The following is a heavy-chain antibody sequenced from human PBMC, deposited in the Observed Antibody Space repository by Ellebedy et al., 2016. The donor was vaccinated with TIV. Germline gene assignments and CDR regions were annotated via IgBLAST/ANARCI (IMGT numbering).Heavy chain of an antibody. CDR3: ARNVGADTYDN. CDR1: GLTFIRFG. CDR2: ISDSSVTI. V-gene: IGHV3-48*02. D-gene: IGHD2-8*01. Sequence: PGGSLRFSCAASGLTFIRFGMDWVRQAPGKGLEWISYISDSSVTIHYADSVKGRFTVSRDNGKNALYLQMNSLRDEDTAVYYCARNVGADTYDNWGQGTLVTVSS. J-gene: IGHJ4*02.